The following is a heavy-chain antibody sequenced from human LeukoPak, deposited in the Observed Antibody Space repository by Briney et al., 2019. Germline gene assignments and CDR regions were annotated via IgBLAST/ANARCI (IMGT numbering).Heavy chain of an antibody. Sequence: PGGSLRLSCAASGFTFSSYAMSWVRQAPGKGLEWVSAISGSGGSTYYADSVKGRFTISRDNSKNTLYLQMNSLRAEDTAVYYCAKDRIVVVPAPPAFDIWGQGTMVTVSS. CDR2: ISGSGGST. D-gene: IGHD2-2*01. CDR3: AKDRIVVVPAPPAFDI. J-gene: IGHJ3*02. CDR1: GFTFSSYA. V-gene: IGHV3-23*01.